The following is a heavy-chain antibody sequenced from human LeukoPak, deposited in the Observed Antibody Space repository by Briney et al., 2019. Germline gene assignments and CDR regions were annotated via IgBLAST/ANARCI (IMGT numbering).Heavy chain of an antibody. Sequence: GGSLRLSCAASGFTFSSYWMSWVRQTPGKGLEWVATIEQDGSENYYVDSVKARFTISRDNAKKSLFLQMYRLRADDTAVYYCARPSVLGPNTDYWGQGTLVTVSS. CDR1: GFTFSSYW. J-gene: IGHJ4*02. V-gene: IGHV3-7*01. CDR2: IEQDGSEN. D-gene: IGHD2-2*01. CDR3: ARPSVLGPNTDY.